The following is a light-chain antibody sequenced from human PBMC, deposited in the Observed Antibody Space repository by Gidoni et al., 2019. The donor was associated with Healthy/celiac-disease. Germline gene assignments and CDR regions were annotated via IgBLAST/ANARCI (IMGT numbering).Light chain of an antibody. Sequence: DIVMTQTPLSLSVTSGQTASISFKSSQSLVHTDETTYLYWFLQKAGQPPQLLMYEVSNRFSGGPDRCSGSGSGTDFTLKISRVEAEDVGVDYCMQSIHLPLTCGGGTKVEIK. CDR3: MQSIHLPLT. J-gene: IGKJ4*01. V-gene: IGKV2D-29*01. CDR1: QSLVHTDETTY. CDR2: EVS.